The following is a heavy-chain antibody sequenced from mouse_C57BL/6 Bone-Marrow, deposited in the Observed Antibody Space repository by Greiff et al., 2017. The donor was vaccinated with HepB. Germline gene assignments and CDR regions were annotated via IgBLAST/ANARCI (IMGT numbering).Heavy chain of an antibody. CDR3: TRVYDYDGAWFAY. J-gene: IGHJ3*01. D-gene: IGHD2-4*01. Sequence: EVKLVESGEGLVKPGGSLKLSCAASGFTFSSYAMSWVRQTPEKRLEWVAYISSGGDYIYYADTVKGRCTISIYNARNTLYLQMSSLKSEDTAMYYCTRVYDYDGAWFAYWGQGTLVTVSA. CDR2: ISSGGDYI. CDR1: GFTFSSYA. V-gene: IGHV5-9-1*02.